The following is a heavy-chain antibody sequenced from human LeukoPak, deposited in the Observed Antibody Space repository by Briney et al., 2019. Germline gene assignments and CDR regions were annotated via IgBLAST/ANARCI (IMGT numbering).Heavy chain of an antibody. J-gene: IGHJ4*02. CDR2: IYHSGST. CDR1: GGSISSGGYY. V-gene: IGHV4-30-2*01. CDR3: ARSELLWFGGVKSGFDY. Sequence: SQTLSLTCTVSGGSISSGGYYWSWIRQPPGTGLEWIGYIYHSGSTYYNPSLKSRVTISVDRSKNQFSLKLSSVTAADTAVYYCARSELLWFGGVKSGFDYWGQGTLDAVSS. D-gene: IGHD3-10*01.